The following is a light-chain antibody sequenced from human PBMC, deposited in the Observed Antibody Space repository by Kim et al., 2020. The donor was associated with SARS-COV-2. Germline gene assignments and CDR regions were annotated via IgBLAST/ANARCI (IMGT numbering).Light chain of an antibody. Sequence: GQRVTISCSGSSSNIGSNTVNWYQQLPGTAPKLLMYSNNERPSGVPDRFSGSKSGTSASLAISGLQSEDEADYYCATWDDSLNGHVFGTGTKVTVL. CDR3: ATWDDSLNGHV. J-gene: IGLJ1*01. CDR2: SNN. V-gene: IGLV1-44*01. CDR1: SSNIGSNT.